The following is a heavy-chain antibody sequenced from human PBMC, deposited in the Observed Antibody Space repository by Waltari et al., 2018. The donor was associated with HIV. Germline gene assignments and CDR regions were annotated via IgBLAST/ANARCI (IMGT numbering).Heavy chain of an antibody. CDR1: GFTLGAYA. Sequence: EVTLVESGGGLVQPGRSLRLSCTASGFTLGAYAMCWVRQAPGKGVGGVGFIRSKAYVGTTEYAASVKGRFTISRDDSKSIAYLQMNSLKTEDTAVYYCTRVLGLRAYYDSSGYYYAAFDYWGQGTLVTVSS. CDR2: IRSKAYVGTT. V-gene: IGHV3-49*04. CDR3: TRVLGLRAYYDSSGYYYAAFDY. D-gene: IGHD3-22*01. J-gene: IGHJ4*02.